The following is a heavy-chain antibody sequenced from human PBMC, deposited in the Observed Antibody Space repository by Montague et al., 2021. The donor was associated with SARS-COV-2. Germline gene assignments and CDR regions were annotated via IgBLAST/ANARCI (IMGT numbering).Heavy chain of an antibody. J-gene: IGHJ4*02. D-gene: IGHD1-26*01. V-gene: IGHV3-23*01. CDR1: GFTFSTYA. CDR2: ITGSGGGT. CDR3: AKDQVYSGSYFAD. Sequence: SLRLSCAASGFTFSTYAMSWVRQAPGKGLEWVSAITGSGGGTYYAGSVKGRLTISKDNSKNMLYLQMNSLRAEGTAVYYCAKDQVYSGSYFADWGQGTLVTGSS.